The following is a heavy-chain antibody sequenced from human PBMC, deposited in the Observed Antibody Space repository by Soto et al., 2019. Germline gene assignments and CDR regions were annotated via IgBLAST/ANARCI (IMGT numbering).Heavy chain of an antibody. CDR2: ISAYNGNT. V-gene: IGHV1-18*01. CDR3: ARGGQWDFLSDY. J-gene: IGHJ4*02. CDR1: GYSFTRYY. D-gene: IGHD1-26*01. Sequence: QVQLVQSGAEVKKPGASVKVSCKASGYSFTRYYINWVRQAPGQGLEWMGWISAYNGNTHYEEKLQGRVTLTTDTSTSTAYMELRSLRSGDTAVYFCARGGQWDFLSDYWGQGTLVTVSS.